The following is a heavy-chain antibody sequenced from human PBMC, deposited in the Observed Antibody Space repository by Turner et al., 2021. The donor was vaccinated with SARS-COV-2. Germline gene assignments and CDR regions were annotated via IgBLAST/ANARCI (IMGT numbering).Heavy chain of an antibody. Sequence: EVQLFESGGGWIQPGGSLRLACAASGSSFSSYAMSWVRQAPGKGMEGVSAVSGRSISKFYADSVRDRFTISRDDVKNMLFLEMNRLRVEDTALYYCAKDCKRDQRVPECYDSWGQVTLVTVSS. D-gene: IGHD6-6*01. V-gene: IGHV3-23*01. CDR1: GSSFSSYA. CDR3: AKDCKRDQRVPECYDS. J-gene: IGHJ4*02. CDR2: VSGRSISK.